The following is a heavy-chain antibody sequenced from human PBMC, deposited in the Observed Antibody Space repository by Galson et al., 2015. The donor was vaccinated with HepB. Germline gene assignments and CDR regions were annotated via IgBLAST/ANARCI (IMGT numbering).Heavy chain of an antibody. J-gene: IGHJ5*02. CDR1: GFSLSTSGMC. Sequence: PALVKPTQTLTLTCTFSGFSLSTSGMCVSWIRQPPGKALEWLAVIDWDDNKYYSTSLKTRLTISKDTSRNQVVLTMTNMDPVDTATYYCARMVHYYDSTAYSYNWFDPWGLGTLATVSS. D-gene: IGHD3-22*01. CDR3: ARMVHYYDSTAYSYNWFDP. CDR2: IDWDDNK. V-gene: IGHV2-70*01.